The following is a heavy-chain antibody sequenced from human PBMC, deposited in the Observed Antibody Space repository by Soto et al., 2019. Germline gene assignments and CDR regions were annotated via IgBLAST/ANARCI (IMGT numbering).Heavy chain of an antibody. CDR2: VYYTGST. D-gene: IGHD6-19*01. Sequence: ETLSVTCSVSGGSISGSYWSWIRQSPGKGLEWLGYVYYTGSTNYSPSLRSRVSISVDTSKNEFSLRLSSVTAADTAVYFCARSVAVPGAHIDYWGQGTQVTVSS. J-gene: IGHJ4*02. V-gene: IGHV4-59*01. CDR1: GGSISGSY. CDR3: ARSVAVPGAHIDY.